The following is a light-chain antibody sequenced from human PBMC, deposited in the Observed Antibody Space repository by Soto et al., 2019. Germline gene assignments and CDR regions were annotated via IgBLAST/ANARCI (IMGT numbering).Light chain of an antibody. CDR1: QSISSY. CDR3: QQSYSTLT. CDR2: AAS. J-gene: IGKJ5*01. Sequence: DIHMTQSPSSLSASVGYRFTVTCRASQSISSYLNWYKQKPGKAPKLLVYAASSLQSGVPSRLSGSGSGTDFTLTISSLKPEDFATYYCQQSYSTLTFGGGTRLEIK. V-gene: IGKV1-39*01.